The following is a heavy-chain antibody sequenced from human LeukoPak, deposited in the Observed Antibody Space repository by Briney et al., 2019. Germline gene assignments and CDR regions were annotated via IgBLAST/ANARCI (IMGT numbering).Heavy chain of an antibody. J-gene: IGHJ4*02. Sequence: PGGSLRLSCGASGFIFRNYAMSWVRQAPGEGLKWVAGISDNGGGAYYAESLKGRFTISRDNSKNMLYLQMNSLRVEDTAAYYCAKESGPLGAPLYDYWGRGILVTVSS. CDR1: GFIFRNYA. CDR3: AKESGPLGAPLYDY. D-gene: IGHD4/OR15-4a*01. V-gene: IGHV3-23*01. CDR2: ISDNGGGA.